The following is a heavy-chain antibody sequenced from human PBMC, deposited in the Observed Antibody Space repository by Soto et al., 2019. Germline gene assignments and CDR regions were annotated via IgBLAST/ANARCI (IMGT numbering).Heavy chain of an antibody. CDR2: IYYSGST. Sequence: PSETLSLTCTVSGGSISSGDYYWSWIRQPPGKGLEWIGYIYYSGSTYYNPSLKSRVTISVDTSKNQFSLKLSSVTAADTAVYYCARDQAPRSMGGMDVWGQGTTVTVSS. D-gene: IGHD2-8*01. CDR1: GGSISSGDYY. J-gene: IGHJ6*02. CDR3: ARDQAPRSMGGMDV. V-gene: IGHV4-30-4*02.